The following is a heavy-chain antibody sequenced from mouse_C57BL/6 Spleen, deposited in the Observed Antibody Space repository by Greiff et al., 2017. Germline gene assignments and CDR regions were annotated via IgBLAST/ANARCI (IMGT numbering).Heavy chain of an antibody. CDR3: ARSTRDGYSFAY. D-gene: IGHD2-3*01. J-gene: IGHJ3*01. CDR1: GFTFSSYA. V-gene: IGHV5-4*01. CDR2: ISDGGSYT. Sequence: DVQLQESGGGLVKPGGSLKLSCAASGFTFSSYAMSWVRQTPEKRLEWVATISDGGSYTYYPDNVKGRFTISRDNAKNNLYLQMSHLKSEDTAMYYSARSTRDGYSFAYWGQGTLVTVSA.